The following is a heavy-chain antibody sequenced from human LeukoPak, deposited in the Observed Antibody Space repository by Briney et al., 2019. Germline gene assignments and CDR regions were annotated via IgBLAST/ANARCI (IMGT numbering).Heavy chain of an antibody. CDR3: AKDRWSAASTGNWFDP. CDR2: IRYDGSNK. J-gene: IGHJ5*02. Sequence: PGGSLRLSCVASGFTFSSHGMHWVRQAPGKGLEWVAFIRYDGSNKYYADSVKGRFTISRDNSKNTLYLQMNSLRAEDTAVYYCAKDRWSAASTGNWFDPWGQGTQVTVSS. V-gene: IGHV3-30*02. D-gene: IGHD2-2*01. CDR1: GFTFSSHG.